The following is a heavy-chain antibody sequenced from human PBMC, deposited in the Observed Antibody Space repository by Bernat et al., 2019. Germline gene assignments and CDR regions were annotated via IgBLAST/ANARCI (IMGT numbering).Heavy chain of an antibody. CDR1: GFTFSSFG. V-gene: IGHV3-30*02. Sequence: QVHLVESGGGVVQPGGSLRLSCAASGFTFSSFGMHWVRQAPGKGLEWVALIRYDGSKKYYADSVKGQVTISRDNSKNMLYLQMNSLRAEDTAVYYCEKSVYSSDNYGLDVWGQGTTVTVSS. D-gene: IGHD6-19*01. CDR3: EKSVYSSDNYGLDV. J-gene: IGHJ6*02. CDR2: IRYDGSKK.